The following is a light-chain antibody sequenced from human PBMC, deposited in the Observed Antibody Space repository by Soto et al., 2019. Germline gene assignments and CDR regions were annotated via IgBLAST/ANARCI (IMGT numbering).Light chain of an antibody. J-gene: IGLJ1*01. CDR2: DVT. CDR1: SGDVGGYDY. Sequence: QSALTQPPSASGSPGQSVTISCTGTSGDVGGYDYVSWYQQHPGKAPKLMIYDVTKRPSGVPDRFSGSKAGNTASLTVSGLQAEDEADYYCSSFGVSNNVFGTGTKVNVL. V-gene: IGLV2-8*01. CDR3: SSFGVSNNV.